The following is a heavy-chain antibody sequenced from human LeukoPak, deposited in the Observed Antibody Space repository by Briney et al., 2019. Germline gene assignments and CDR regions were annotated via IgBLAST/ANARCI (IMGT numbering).Heavy chain of an antibody. CDR1: GGSISSYY. CDR3: ARRITIFGVVTHDAFDI. J-gene: IGHJ3*02. D-gene: IGHD3-3*01. V-gene: IGHV4-59*01. CDR2: IYYSGST. Sequence: PSETLSLTCTVSGGSISSYYWSWIRQPPGKGLEWSGYIYYSGSTNYNPSLKSRVTISVDTSKNQFSLKLSSVTAADTAVYYCARRITIFGVVTHDAFDIWGQGTMVTVSS.